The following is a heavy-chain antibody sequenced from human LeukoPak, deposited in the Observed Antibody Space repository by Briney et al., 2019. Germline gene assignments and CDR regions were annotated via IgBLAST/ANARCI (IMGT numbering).Heavy chain of an antibody. CDR2: ISTGGSTI. J-gene: IGHJ4*02. Sequence: GGSLRLSCAASGFTFSDSYMSWIRQAPGKGLEWVSYISTGGSTIYYADSVKGRFTISRDNAKNSLYLQVNSLRAEDTAVYYCARGNLFPAYWGQGTLATVSS. CDR1: GFTFSDSY. V-gene: IGHV3-11*01. CDR3: ARGNLFPAY.